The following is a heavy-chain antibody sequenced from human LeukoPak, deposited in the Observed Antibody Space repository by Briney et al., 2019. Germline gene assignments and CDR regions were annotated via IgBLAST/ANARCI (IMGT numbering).Heavy chain of an antibody. CDR3: ARADFWSGYRFYY. Sequence: SETLSLTCTVSGGSISSYYWSWIRQPAGKGLEWIGRIYTSGSTDYNPSLKSRVTMSVDKSKNHLSLKLSSVTAADTAVSYCARADFWSGYRFYYWGQGTLVTVSS. CDR2: IYTSGST. J-gene: IGHJ4*02. CDR1: GGSISSYY. D-gene: IGHD3-3*01. V-gene: IGHV4-4*07.